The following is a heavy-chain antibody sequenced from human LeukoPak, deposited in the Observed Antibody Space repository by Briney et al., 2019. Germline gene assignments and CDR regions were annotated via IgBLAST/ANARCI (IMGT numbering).Heavy chain of an antibody. J-gene: IGHJ3*01. V-gene: IGHV4-59*01. Sequence: SGXXXXXYXWSWIRQPPGKGLXGIGYIYDSGSTNXNPSLQRRVTTSLDTXKNQVALELSSVTAADTAVDYCXXXXXXXXRXXXXVWGQGXXVTVSS. CDR1: GXXXXXYX. CDR3: XXXXXXXXRXXXXV. CDR2: IYDSGST.